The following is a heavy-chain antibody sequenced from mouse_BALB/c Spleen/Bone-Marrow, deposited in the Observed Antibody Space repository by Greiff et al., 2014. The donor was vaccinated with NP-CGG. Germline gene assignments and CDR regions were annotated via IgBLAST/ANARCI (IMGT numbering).Heavy chain of an antibody. V-gene: IGHV1-54*03. J-gene: IGHJ3*01. CDR3: ARRDGNYAWFAY. Sequence: ESGAELVRPGTSVKVSCKASGYAFTNYLIEWVKQRPGQGLEWIGVINPGSGGTNYNEKFKGKATLTADKFSSTAYMQLSSLTSDDSAVYFCARRDGNYAWFAYWGQGTLVTVSA. CDR2: INPGSGGT. CDR1: GYAFTNYL. D-gene: IGHD2-1*01.